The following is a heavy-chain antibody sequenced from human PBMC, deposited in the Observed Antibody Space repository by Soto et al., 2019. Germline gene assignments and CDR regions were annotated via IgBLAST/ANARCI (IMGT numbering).Heavy chain of an antibody. V-gene: IGHV4-34*01. D-gene: IGHD1-7*01. J-gene: IGHJ3*02. CDR2: INHSGST. CDR1: GGSFSGYY. Sequence: GPRTVRTSETLSLTCAVYGGSFSGYYWSWIRHPPGKGLEWIGEINHSGSTNYNPSLKSRVTISVDTSKNQFSLKLSSVTAAGTAVYYCARGTTRPPAHAFDIWGQGTMVTVSS. CDR3: ARGTTRPPAHAFDI.